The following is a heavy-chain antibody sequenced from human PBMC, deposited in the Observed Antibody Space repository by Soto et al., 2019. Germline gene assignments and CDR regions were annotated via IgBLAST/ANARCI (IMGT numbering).Heavy chain of an antibody. CDR3: ARVLHDYGDYYYFDY. CDR2: IIPIFGTA. D-gene: IGHD4-17*01. J-gene: IGHJ4*02. Sequence: SVKVSCKASGGTFSSYAISWVRQAPGQGLEWMGGIIPIFGTANYAQKFQGRVTITADESTSTAYMELSSLRSEDTAVYYCARVLHDYGDYYYFDYWGQGTLVTVSS. CDR1: GGTFSSYA. V-gene: IGHV1-69*13.